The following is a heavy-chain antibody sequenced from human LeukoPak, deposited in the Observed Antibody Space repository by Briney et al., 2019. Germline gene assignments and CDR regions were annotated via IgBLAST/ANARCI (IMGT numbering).Heavy chain of an antibody. Sequence: SETLSLTCTVSGGSISSYYWSWIRQPPGKGLEWIGYIYYSGSTNYNPSLKSRVTISVDTSKNQFSLKLSSVTAADTAVYYCARGEQWLYGVDVWGQGTTVTVSS. CDR2: IYYSGST. J-gene: IGHJ6*02. V-gene: IGHV4-59*12. CDR1: GGSISSYY. CDR3: ARGEQWLYGVDV. D-gene: IGHD6-19*01.